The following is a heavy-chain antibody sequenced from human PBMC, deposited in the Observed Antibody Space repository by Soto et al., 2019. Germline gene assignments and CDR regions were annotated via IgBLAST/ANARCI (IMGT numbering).Heavy chain of an antibody. CDR2: IYNSRST. J-gene: IGHJ5*02. CDR1: GGSISSGGYY. Sequence: SETLSLTCTVSGGSISSGGYYWSWIRQHPGKGLERIGYIYNSRSTNYNPSLKNRDTISVDKSKNKIYLKLSSVTAADTAVYYCARVPSPWGQGTLVTVS. V-gene: IGHV4-30-2*01. CDR3: ARVPSP.